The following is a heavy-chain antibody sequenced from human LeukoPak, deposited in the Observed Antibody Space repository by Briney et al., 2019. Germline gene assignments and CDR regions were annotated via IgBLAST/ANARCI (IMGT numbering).Heavy chain of an antibody. Sequence: ASVKVSCKASGYTFTNYDVTRVRQAPGQGLEWMGLMNLNSGNTGYAQKFQGRVTMTRDTSTGTVYMELSSLRSEDTAVYYCAREERLIAATGRGAFDYWGQGTLVTVSS. CDR2: MNLNSGNT. V-gene: IGHV1-8*01. CDR1: GYTFTNYD. J-gene: IGHJ4*02. D-gene: IGHD6-13*01. CDR3: AREERLIAATGRGAFDY.